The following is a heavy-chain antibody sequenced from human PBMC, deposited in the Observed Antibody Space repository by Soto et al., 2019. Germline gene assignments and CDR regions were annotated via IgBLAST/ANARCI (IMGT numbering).Heavy chain of an antibody. D-gene: IGHD6-13*01. CDR2: IKRDGSDK. J-gene: IGHJ5*02. Sequence: EVQLVESGGGLVQPGGSLRLSCTASGFTFRSYWMSWVRQAPGKGLEWVANIKRDGSDKYYVDSVKGRFSISRDNAENSLYLQMNSLRDEDTAVYYCARVREIAAAGLGYNWFDPGGQGTLVTVSS. CDR1: GFTFRSYW. V-gene: IGHV3-7*01. CDR3: ARVREIAAAGLGYNWFDP.